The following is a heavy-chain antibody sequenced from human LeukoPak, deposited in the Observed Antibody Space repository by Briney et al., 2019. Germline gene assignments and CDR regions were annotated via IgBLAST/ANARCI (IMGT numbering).Heavy chain of an antibody. V-gene: IGHV4-30-4*01. CDR3: AREGATVTYDAFDI. CDR2: IYYSGST. D-gene: IGHD4-17*01. J-gene: IGHJ3*02. CDR1: GGSISSGDYY. Sequence: SQTRSLTCTVSGGSISSGDYYWTWIRQPPGKGLEWIGYIYYSGSTYYNPSLKSRVTISVDTSKNQFSLKLSSVTAADTAVYYCAREGATVTYDAFDIWGQGTMVTVSS.